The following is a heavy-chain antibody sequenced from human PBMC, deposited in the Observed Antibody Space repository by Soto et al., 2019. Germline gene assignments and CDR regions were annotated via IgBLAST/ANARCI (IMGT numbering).Heavy chain of an antibody. V-gene: IGHV1-18*01. Sequence: QVQLVQSGAEVKKPGASVKVSCKASGYTFSGYAMVWVRQAPGQGLEGMGWISAYHGNTEYAQNFQGRVTMTTDTSTSTAYMDLRSLTSDDTAGYYCARPFGDYGDYAWSLRYWGQGTLVTVSS. J-gene: IGHJ4*02. CDR3: ARPFGDYGDYAWSLRY. CDR2: ISAYHGNT. D-gene: IGHD4-17*01. CDR1: GYTFSGYA.